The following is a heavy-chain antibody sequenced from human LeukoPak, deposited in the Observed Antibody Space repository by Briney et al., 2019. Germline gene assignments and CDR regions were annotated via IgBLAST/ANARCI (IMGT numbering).Heavy chain of an antibody. Sequence: GMGLEFVSYISSSVSTIYYAASVKGRSTISREKDKNSLYLQMNSLRAEDTAVYYCARSSGHWGQGTLVTVSS. V-gene: IGHV3-48*03. D-gene: IGHD6-6*01. CDR2: ISSSVSTI. CDR3: ARSSGH. J-gene: IGHJ4*02.